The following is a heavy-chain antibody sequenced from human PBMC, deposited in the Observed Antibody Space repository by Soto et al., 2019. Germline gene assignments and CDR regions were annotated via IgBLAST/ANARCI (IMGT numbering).Heavy chain of an antibody. Sequence: GGSLRLSCAVSGFTFSTYGMHWVRQVPGKGLEWVAVIWYDGSKKYYGDSVKGRFTISRDNSKNTLYLQMNSLRVEDTAVYYCARGNNGGFDYWGQGTLVTVSS. CDR3: ARGNNGGFDY. CDR1: GFTFSTYG. V-gene: IGHV3-33*01. CDR2: IWYDGSKK. J-gene: IGHJ4*02. D-gene: IGHD4-17*01.